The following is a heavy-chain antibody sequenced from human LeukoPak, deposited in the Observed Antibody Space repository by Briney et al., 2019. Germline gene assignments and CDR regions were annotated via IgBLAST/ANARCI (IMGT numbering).Heavy chain of an antibody. CDR1: GFTFSSYA. CDR3: AKNRGGSYYSGSDY. D-gene: IGHD1-26*01. J-gene: IGHJ4*02. CDR2: VRGSDAGT. Sequence: PGGSLRLSCAASGFTFSSYAMNWVRQDPGKGLEWVSAVRGSDAGTSYADSVKGRFTISRDNSKNTLYLQMNSLRAEDTAVYYCAKNRGGSYYSGSDYWGQGTLVTVSS. V-gene: IGHV3-23*01.